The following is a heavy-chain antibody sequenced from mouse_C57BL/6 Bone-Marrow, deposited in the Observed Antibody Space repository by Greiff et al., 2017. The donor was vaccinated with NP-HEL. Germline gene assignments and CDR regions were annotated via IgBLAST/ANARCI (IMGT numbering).Heavy chain of an antibody. CDR2: IDPENGGT. D-gene: IGHD1-1*02. CDR1: GFNIKDDY. Sequence: EVQLQQSGAELVRPGASVKLSCTASGFNIKDDYMTWVKQRPEQGLEWIGWIDPENGGTKYASKFKGKATLTADTSSNTAYLQLSSLTSEDAAVDYCTTLLFLFDYWGQGTTLTVSS. J-gene: IGHJ2*01. CDR3: TTLLFLFDY. V-gene: IGHV14-4*01.